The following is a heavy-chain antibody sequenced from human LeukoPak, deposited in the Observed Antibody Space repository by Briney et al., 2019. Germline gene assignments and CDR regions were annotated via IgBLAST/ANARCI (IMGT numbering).Heavy chain of an antibody. V-gene: IGHV3-7*01. CDR2: IKQDGSEK. Sequence: GGSLRLSCAASGFTFDDYGMSWVRQAPGKGLEWVANIKQDGSEKYYVDSVKGRFTISRDNAKNSLYVQMNSLRAEDTAVYYCARDGAPYYDFWSGMPIWGQGTLVTVSS. D-gene: IGHD3-3*01. CDR3: ARDGAPYYDFWSGMPI. CDR1: GFTFDDYG. J-gene: IGHJ4*02.